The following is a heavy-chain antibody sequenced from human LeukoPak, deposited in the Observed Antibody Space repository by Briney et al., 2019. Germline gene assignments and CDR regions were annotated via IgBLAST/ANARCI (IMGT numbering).Heavy chain of an antibody. CDR2: IYRSGST. V-gene: IGHV4-38-2*01. CDR1: GYSISSGYY. J-gene: IGHJ6*03. D-gene: IGHD3-3*01. CDR3: ARGLTYYDFWSGHHPGSYYMDV. Sequence: SETLSLTCAVPGYSISSGYYWGWIRQPPGKGLEWIGSIYRSGSTYYNPSLKSRVTISVDTSKNQFSLKLSSVTAADTAVYYCARGLTYYDFWSGHHPGSYYMDVWGKGTTVTVSS.